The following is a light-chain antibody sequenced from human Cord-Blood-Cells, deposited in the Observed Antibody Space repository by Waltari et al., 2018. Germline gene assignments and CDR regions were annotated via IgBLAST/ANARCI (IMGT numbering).Light chain of an antibody. V-gene: IGKV1-39*01. Sequence: DIQMTQSPDSLSASVGDRVTITCRASQSISSYLNWYQQKPGKAPKLLIYAASSLQSGVPSRFSGSGSGTDFTLTISSLQPEDFATYYCQQSYSTPPTFGEGTKVEIK. CDR2: AAS. J-gene: IGKJ1*01. CDR3: QQSYSTPPT. CDR1: QSISSY.